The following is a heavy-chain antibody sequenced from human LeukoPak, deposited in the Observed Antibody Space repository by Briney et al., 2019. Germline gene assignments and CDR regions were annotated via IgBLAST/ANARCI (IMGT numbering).Heavy chain of an antibody. CDR1: GGSISSYY. CDR2: IYNSGST. J-gene: IGHJ4*02. CDR3: ARDSGGYSGGLNY. Sequence: SEPLSLTCTVSGGSISSYYWSWIRQPPGKGLEWIGYIYNSGSTNYNPSLKSRVTISVDTSKNQFSLKLSSVTAADTAVYYCARDSGGYSGGLNYWGQGTLVTVSS. D-gene: IGHD4-23*01. V-gene: IGHV4-59*01.